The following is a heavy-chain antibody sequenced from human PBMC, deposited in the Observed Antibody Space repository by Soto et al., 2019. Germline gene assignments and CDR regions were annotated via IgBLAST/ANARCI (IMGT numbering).Heavy chain of an antibody. CDR1: GFTFSSYE. V-gene: IGHV3-48*03. J-gene: IGHJ4*02. Sequence: GGSLRLSCAASGFTFSSYEMNWVRQAPGKGLEWVSYISSSGSTIYYADSVKGRFTISRDNAKNSLYLQMNSLRAEDTAVYYCARARVWTYDSSGYYPDYWGQGTLVTVS. D-gene: IGHD3-22*01. CDR2: ISSSGSTI. CDR3: ARARVWTYDSSGYYPDY.